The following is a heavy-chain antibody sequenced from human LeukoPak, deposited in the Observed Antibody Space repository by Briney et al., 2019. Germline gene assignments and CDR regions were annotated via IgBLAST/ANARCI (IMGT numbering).Heavy chain of an antibody. J-gene: IGHJ4*02. CDR3: ARWRYSGSYGGDY. CDR1: GGTFSSYA. D-gene: IGHD1-26*01. Sequence: SVTVSCTASGGTFSSYAISWVRQAPGQGLEWMGRIIPILGIANYAQKFQGRVTITADKSTSTAYMELSSLRSEDTAVYYCARWRYSGSYGGDYWGQGTLVTVSS. CDR2: IIPILGIA. V-gene: IGHV1-69*04.